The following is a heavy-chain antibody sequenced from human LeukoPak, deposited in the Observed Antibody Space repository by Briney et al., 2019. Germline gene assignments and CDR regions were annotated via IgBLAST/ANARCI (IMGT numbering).Heavy chain of an antibody. V-gene: IGHV3-48*04. CDR1: GFTYSSYW. CDR2: IGHGGSPI. Sequence: PGGSLRLSCAASGFTYSSYWMSWVRQAPGKGLEWLSYIGHGGSPIYYADSVKDRFTVSRDDAKSSLFLQMDSLTVDDTAVYYCATSSWFYWGQGTLVTVSS. J-gene: IGHJ4*02. D-gene: IGHD6-13*01. CDR3: ATSSWFY.